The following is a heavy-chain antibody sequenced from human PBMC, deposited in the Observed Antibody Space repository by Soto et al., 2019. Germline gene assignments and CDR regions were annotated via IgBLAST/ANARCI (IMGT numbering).Heavy chain of an antibody. V-gene: IGHV1-69*13. CDR1: GGTFSSYA. CDR3: ARDRKGYCTNVVCYVFDF. J-gene: IGHJ4*02. D-gene: IGHD2-8*01. Sequence: SVKVSCKASGGTFSSYAISWVRQAPGQGLEWMGGIIPIFGTANYAQKFQGRVTITADESTSTAYMELSSMRSEDTAVYYCARDRKGYCTNVVCYVFDFRGEGTLRAVSS. CDR2: IIPIFGTA.